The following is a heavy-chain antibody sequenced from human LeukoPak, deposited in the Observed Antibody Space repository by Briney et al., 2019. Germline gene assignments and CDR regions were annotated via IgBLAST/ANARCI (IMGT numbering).Heavy chain of an antibody. D-gene: IGHD3-3*01. Sequence: GGSLTLSCAASGFTFSGYGMHWVRQAPGKGLEWVTGIAFDGSRKHYADSVKGRFTISRDNSRNTMDLQMNRLRVVDTAVYHCTRYDSSRFDPWGQGTLVIVSS. CDR2: IAFDGSRK. V-gene: IGHV3-30*03. CDR1: GFTFSGYG. J-gene: IGHJ5*02. CDR3: TRYDSSRFDP.